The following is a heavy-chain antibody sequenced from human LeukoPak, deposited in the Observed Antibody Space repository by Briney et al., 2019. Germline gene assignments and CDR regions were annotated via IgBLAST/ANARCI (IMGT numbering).Heavy chain of an antibody. D-gene: IGHD1-26*01. Sequence: ASAKVSCKASGYTFTSYAMHWVRQAPGQRLEWMGWINAGNGNTKYSQKFQGRVTITRDTSASTAYMELSSLRSEDTAVYYCARSSGSYVWGSPDGDFDYWGQGTLVTVSS. V-gene: IGHV1-3*01. CDR1: GYTFTSYA. J-gene: IGHJ4*02. CDR3: ARSSGSYVWGSPDGDFDY. CDR2: INAGNGNT.